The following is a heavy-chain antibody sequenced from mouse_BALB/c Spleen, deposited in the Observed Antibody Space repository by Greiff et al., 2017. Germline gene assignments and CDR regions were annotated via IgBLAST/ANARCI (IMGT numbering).Heavy chain of an antibody. CDR2: ISSGSSTI. Sequence: EVQGVESGGGLVQPGGSRKLSCAASGFTFSSFGMHWVRQAPEKGLEWVAYISSGSSTIYYADTVKGRFTISRDNPKNTLFLQMTSLRSEDTAMYYCARSRTYYGNYEWYFDVWAQGPRSPSPQ. CDR3: ARSRTYYGNYEWYFDV. D-gene: IGHD2-10*01. CDR1: GFTFSSFG. J-gene: IGHJ1*01. V-gene: IGHV5-17*02.